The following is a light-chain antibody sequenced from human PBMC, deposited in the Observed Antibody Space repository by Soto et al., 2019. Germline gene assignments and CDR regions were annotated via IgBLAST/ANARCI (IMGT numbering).Light chain of an antibody. V-gene: IGLV2-23*01. CDR2: EAT. CDR3: CSYAGSSPYV. CDR1: SSDVGGYNL. J-gene: IGLJ1*01. Sequence: QAVVTQPASVSGSPGQSITISCTGISSDVGGYNLVSWYQLHPGKAPKLIIYEATRRPSGVSDRFSGSKSGNTASLTMSGLQAEDEADYYCCSYAGSSPYVFGTGTKLTVL.